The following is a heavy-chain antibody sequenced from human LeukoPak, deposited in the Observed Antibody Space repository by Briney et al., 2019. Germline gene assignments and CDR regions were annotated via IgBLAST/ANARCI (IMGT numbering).Heavy chain of an antibody. CDR3: ARGIGYSSSSSIDY. V-gene: IGHV4-34*01. CDR1: GGSFSGYY. CDR2: INHSGST. D-gene: IGHD6-6*01. Sequence: SETLSLTCAVYGGSFSGYYWSWIRQPPGKGLEWIGEINHSGSTNYNPSLKSRVTISVDTSKNQFSLKLSSVTAADTAVYYCARGIGYSSSSSIDYWGQGTLVTVSS. J-gene: IGHJ4*02.